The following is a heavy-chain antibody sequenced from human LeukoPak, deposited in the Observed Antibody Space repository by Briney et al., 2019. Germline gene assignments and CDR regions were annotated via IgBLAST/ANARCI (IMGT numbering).Heavy chain of an antibody. Sequence: GGSLRLSWEASGFRFSGYWLNWVRQAQGQGLEWVANINPDGRGKYYMDSVKGRFTIPRDAAKNSLYMQMNSLRAEDTAVYYCAGGANWGQGTPVTVSS. CDR1: GFRFSGYW. J-gene: IGHJ4*02. CDR2: INPDGRGK. V-gene: IGHV3-7*04. CDR3: AGGAN.